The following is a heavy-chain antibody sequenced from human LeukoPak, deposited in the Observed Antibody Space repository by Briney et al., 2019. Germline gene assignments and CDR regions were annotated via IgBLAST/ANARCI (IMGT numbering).Heavy chain of an antibody. CDR1: GYTFTSYA. CDR3: ARDLKVLLDAFDI. V-gene: IGHV1-3*01. J-gene: IGHJ3*02. Sequence: GASVKVSCKASGYTFTSYAMHWVRQAPGQRLEWMGWINAGNGNTKYSQKFQGRVTITRDTSASTAYMELSSLRSEDTAVYYCARDLKVLLDAFDIWGQGTMVTVSS. CDR2: INAGNGNT.